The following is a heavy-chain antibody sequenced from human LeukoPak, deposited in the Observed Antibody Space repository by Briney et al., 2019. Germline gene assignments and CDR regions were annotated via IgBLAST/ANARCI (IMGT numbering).Heavy chain of an antibody. J-gene: IGHJ4*02. CDR3: ARDKRADEGSKLDY. Sequence: PGGSLRLSCTASGFTLSSYWMSWVRQAPGKGLEWVANIKQDGNERHYVDSVKGRFTISRDNAKNSLYLQMNTLRAEDTAVYYCARDKRADEGSKLDYWGQGTLVTVSS. D-gene: IGHD1-26*01. V-gene: IGHV3-7*03. CDR1: GFTLSSYW. CDR2: IKQDGNER.